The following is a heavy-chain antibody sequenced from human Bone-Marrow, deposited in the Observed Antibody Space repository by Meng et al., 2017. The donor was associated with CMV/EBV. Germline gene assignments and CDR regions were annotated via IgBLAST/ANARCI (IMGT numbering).Heavy chain of an antibody. D-gene: IGHD2-2*03. J-gene: IGHJ5*02. CDR3: ALVVGYCSSTSCPPWFDP. Sequence: FTFSSYGMHWVRQAQGKVLEWVAVISYDGSNKYYADSVKGRFTISRDNSKNTLYLQMNSLRAEDTAVYYCALVVGYCSSTSCPPWFDPWGQGTLVTVSS. CDR2: ISYDGSNK. CDR1: FTFSSYG. V-gene: IGHV3-30*03.